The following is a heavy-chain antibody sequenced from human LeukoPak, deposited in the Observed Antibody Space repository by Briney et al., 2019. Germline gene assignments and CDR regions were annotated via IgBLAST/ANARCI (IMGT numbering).Heavy chain of an antibody. V-gene: IGHV4-34*01. J-gene: IGHJ6*03. Sequence: SETLSLTCSVSGGSISSYYWSWIRQPPGKGLEWIGEINHSGSTNYNPSLKSRVTISVDTSKNQFSLKLSSVTAADTAVYYCARARLRLFGYYMDVWGKGTTVTVSS. CDR2: INHSGST. CDR3: ARARLRLFGYYMDV. CDR1: GGSISSYY. D-gene: IGHD2-21*02.